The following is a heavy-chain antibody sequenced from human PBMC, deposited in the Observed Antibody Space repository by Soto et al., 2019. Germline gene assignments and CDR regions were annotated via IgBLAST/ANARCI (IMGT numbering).Heavy chain of an antibody. CDR2: IIPIFGTA. D-gene: IGHD2-2*01. CDR1: GGTFSSYA. V-gene: IGHV1-69*13. Sequence: SVKVSCKASGGTFSSYAVSWVRQAPGQWLEWMGGIIPIFGTANYAQKFQGRVTIAADESTSTAYMELSSLRSEDTAVYYCARASTDSVVVPAAARPYYYYYGMDVWGQGTTVTVSS. J-gene: IGHJ6*02. CDR3: ARASTDSVVVPAAARPYYYYYGMDV.